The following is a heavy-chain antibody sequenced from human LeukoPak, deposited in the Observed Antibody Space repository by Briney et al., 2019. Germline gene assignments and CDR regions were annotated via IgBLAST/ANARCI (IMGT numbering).Heavy chain of an antibody. D-gene: IGHD3-10*01. CDR1: GFTFSSYA. CDR2: ISGSGGST. J-gene: IGHJ4*02. Sequence: GGSLRLSCAVSGFTFSSYAMSWVRQAPGKGLEWVSAISGSGGSTYYADSEKGRFTISRDNSKNTLYLQMNSLGAEDTAVYYCAKTQTYYYGSGTPYYFDYWGQGTLVTVSS. V-gene: IGHV3-23*01. CDR3: AKTQTYYYGSGTPYYFDY.